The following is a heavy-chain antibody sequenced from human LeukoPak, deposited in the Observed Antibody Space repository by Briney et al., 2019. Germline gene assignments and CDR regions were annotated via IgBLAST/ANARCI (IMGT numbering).Heavy chain of an antibody. V-gene: IGHV3-33*01. CDR3: ARAAATSRYGMDV. Sequence: GGSLILSCAASGFTFSSYGMHWVRQAPGKGLEWVAVIWYDGSNKYYADSVKGRFTISRDNSKNTLYLQMNSLRAEDTAVYYCARAAATSRYGMDVWGQGTTVTVSS. CDR1: GFTFSSYG. D-gene: IGHD6-25*01. CDR2: IWYDGSNK. J-gene: IGHJ6*02.